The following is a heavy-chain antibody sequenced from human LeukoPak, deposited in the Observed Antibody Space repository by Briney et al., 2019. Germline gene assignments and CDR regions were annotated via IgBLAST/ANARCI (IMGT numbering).Heavy chain of an antibody. Sequence: ASVKVSCKASGYTFTSYGISWVRQAPGQGLEWMGWISVYNGNTNYAQKLQGRVTMTTDTSTSTAYMELRSLRSDDTAVYYCAREGAYCGGDCYGLFDYWGQGTLVTVSS. D-gene: IGHD2-21*02. CDR1: GYTFTSYG. CDR3: AREGAYCGGDCYGLFDY. CDR2: ISVYNGNT. V-gene: IGHV1-18*01. J-gene: IGHJ4*02.